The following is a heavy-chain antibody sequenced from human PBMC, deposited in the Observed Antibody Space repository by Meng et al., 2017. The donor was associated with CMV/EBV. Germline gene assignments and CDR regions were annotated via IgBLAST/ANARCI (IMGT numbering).Heavy chain of an antibody. CDR1: GYTFTGYY. V-gene: IGHV1-2*02. CDR2: INPNSGGT. D-gene: IGHD3-22*01. CDR3: AVTYYYDSSGYPFDY. Sequence: ASVKVSCKASGYTFTGYYMHWVRRAPGQGLEWMGWINPNSGGTNYAQKFQGRVTMTRDTSISTAYMELSRLRSDDTAVYYCAVTYYYDSSGYPFDYWGQGTLVTVSS. J-gene: IGHJ4*02.